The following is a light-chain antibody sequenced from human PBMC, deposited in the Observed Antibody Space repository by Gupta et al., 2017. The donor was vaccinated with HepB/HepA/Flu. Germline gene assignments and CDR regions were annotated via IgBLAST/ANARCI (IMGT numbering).Light chain of an antibody. CDR1: SSDIGHYNL. CDR2: DVS. Sequence: QSALTQPASLSGSPGQPVTISCTGTSSDIGHYNLVSCYQQYPGKAPTLLIYDVSSRPSGVSARFSGSKSANTASLTISGLQTEDEADYHCSSYTNSNTIVFGGGTQVTVL. V-gene: IGLV2-14*03. J-gene: IGLJ2*01. CDR3: SSYTNSNTIV.